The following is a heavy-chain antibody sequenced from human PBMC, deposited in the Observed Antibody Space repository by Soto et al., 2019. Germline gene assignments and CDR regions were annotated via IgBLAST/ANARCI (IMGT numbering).Heavy chain of an antibody. D-gene: IGHD1-7*01. CDR1: GGPISSGGYY. CDR2: IYYSGST. Sequence: QVQLQESGPGLVKPSQTLSLTCTVSGGPISSGGYYWSWISQHPGQGLEWIGYIYYSGSTYYNPSLKSRVTISVDTSKNQFSLKLSYVTAADTAVYYCARTTAVTGTTSLGKRGYYFDYWGQGTLVTVSS. J-gene: IGHJ4*02. V-gene: IGHV4-31*03. CDR3: ARTTAVTGTTSLGKRGYYFDY.